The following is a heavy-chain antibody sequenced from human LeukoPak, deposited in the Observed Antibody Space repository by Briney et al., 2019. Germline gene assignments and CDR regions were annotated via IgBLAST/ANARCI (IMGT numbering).Heavy chain of an antibody. V-gene: IGHV4-59*01. Sequence: SETLSLTCTVSGGSISTYYWSWIRQPPGKGLEWLGYIFYTGSTNYNPALKSRVTMSIDTSKNQFSLKLSSVTAADTAVYYCTRTYSSSSIDYWGQGALVTVSS. CDR2: IFYTGST. D-gene: IGHD6-6*01. J-gene: IGHJ4*02. CDR3: TRTYSSSSIDY. CDR1: GGSISTYY.